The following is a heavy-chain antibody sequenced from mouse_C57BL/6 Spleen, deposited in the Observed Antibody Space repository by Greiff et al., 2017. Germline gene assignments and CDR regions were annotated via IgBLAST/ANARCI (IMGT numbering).Heavy chain of an antibody. CDR1: GFTFSDYG. D-gene: IGHD4-1*01. CDR3: ARRRNWDYFDY. CDR2: ISSGSSTI. J-gene: IGHJ2*01. V-gene: IGHV5-17*01. Sequence: EVKLMESGGGLVKPGGSLKLSCAASGFTFSDYGMHWVRQAPEKGLEWVAYISSGSSTIYYADTVKGRFTISRDNAKNTLFLQMTSLRSEDTAMYYCARRRNWDYFDYWGHGTTLTVSS.